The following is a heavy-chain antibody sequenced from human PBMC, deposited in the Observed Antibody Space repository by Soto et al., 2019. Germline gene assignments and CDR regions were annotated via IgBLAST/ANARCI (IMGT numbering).Heavy chain of an antibody. CDR3: AKPTNYDFWSGYYSLDY. V-gene: IGHV3-30*18. J-gene: IGHJ4*02. CDR2: ISYDESNK. CDR1: GFTFSSYG. Sequence: LRLSCAASGFTFSSYGMHWVRQAPGKGLEWVAVISYDESNKYYADSVKGRFTISRDNSKNTLYLQMNSLRAEDTAVYYCAKPTNYDFWSGYYSLDYWGQGTLVTVSS. D-gene: IGHD3-3*01.